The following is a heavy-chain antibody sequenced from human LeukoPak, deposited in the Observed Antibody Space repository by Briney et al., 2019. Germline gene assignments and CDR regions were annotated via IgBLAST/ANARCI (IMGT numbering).Heavy chain of an antibody. CDR2: ISSGGSSI. Sequence: PGGSLRLSCAASGFTFSSYDMNWVRQAPGKGLEWLSFISSGGSSIYYADSVKGRFTISRDNAKNSLYLQMNSLRAEDTAVYYCARLTTMTTTGGPFDYWGQGTLVTVSS. CDR1: GFTFSSYD. J-gene: IGHJ4*02. D-gene: IGHD4-17*01. V-gene: IGHV3-48*03. CDR3: ARLTTMTTTGGPFDY.